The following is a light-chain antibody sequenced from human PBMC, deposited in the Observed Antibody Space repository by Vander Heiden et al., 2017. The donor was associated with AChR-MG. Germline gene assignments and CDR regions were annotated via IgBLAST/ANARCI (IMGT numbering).Light chain of an antibody. CDR1: DIGSKS. CDR2: DDS. CDR3: QVWDSSSDHVV. Sequence: SYVLTQPPSVSAAPGKTARITCGGNDIGSKSVHCYQQKPGQAPVLVVYDDSDRHSGIPERFSGSNSGNTATLTISRDEARDEADYYCQVWDSSSDHVVFGGGTKLTVL. V-gene: IGLV3-21*03. J-gene: IGLJ2*01.